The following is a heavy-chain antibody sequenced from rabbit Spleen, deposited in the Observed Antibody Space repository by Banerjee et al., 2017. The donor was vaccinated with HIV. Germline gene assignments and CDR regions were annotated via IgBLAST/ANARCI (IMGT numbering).Heavy chain of an antibody. D-gene: IGHD4-2*01. Sequence: QEQLVESGGGLVQPEGSLTLTCKASGFSFGDRDVMCWVRQAPGKGLEWIACINAATAKPVYATWAKGRFTISRTSSTTVTLQMTSLTAADTATYFCARDLVAVIGWNFNLWGPGTSSPS. J-gene: IGHJ4*01. V-gene: IGHV1S45*01. CDR1: GFSFGDRDV. CDR2: INAATAKP. CDR3: ARDLVAVIGWNFNL.